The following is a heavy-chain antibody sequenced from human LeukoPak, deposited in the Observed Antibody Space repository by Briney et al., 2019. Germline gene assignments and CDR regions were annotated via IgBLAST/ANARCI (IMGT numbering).Heavy chain of an antibody. J-gene: IGHJ6*03. V-gene: IGHV3-23*01. CDR1: GFTFSSYA. Sequence: HSGGSLRLSCAASGFTFSSYAMSWVRQAPGKGLEWVSAISGSGGSTYYADSVKGRFTISRDNSKNTLYLQMNSLRAEDTAVYYCAKSTGYCSGGSCYSPLYYYYYYMDVWGKGTTVTVSS. D-gene: IGHD2-15*01. CDR2: ISGSGGST. CDR3: AKSTGYCSGGSCYSPLYYYYYYMDV.